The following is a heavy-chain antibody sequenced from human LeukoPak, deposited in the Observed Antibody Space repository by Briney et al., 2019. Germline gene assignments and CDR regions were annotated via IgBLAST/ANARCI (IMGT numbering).Heavy chain of an antibody. CDR2: MNPNSGNT. D-gene: IGHD4-23*01. CDR1: GYTFTSYE. Sequence: ASVTVSLKASGYTFTSYEINGVRQATGQGRAGMGWMNPNSGNTGYAQKLQGRVTMTRNTSLSTAYRELSRLRSEDTAVYYCARGGLRGSYFDYWGQGTLVTVSS. V-gene: IGHV1-8*01. J-gene: IGHJ4*02. CDR3: ARGGLRGSYFDY.